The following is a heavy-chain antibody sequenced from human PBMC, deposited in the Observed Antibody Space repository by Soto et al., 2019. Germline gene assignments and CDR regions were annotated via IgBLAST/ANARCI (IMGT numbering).Heavy chain of an antibody. CDR2: INPSGGST. Sequence: ASVKVSCKASGYTFTSYYMHWVRQAPGQGLEWMGIINPSGGSTSYAQKFQGRVTMTRDTSTSTVYMELSSLRSEDTAVYYCARDGGKKEMATMDLGYWGQGTQVTVSS. CDR3: ARDGGKKEMATMDLGY. CDR1: GYTFTSYY. D-gene: IGHD5-12*01. J-gene: IGHJ4*02. V-gene: IGHV1-46*01.